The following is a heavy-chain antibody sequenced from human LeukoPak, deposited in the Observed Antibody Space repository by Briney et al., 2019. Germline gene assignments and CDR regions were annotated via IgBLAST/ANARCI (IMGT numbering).Heavy chain of an antibody. CDR2: IYHSGTT. CDR3: ASMTLWLEGY. V-gene: IGHV4-30-4*07. CDR1: GVSISRGGYA. D-gene: IGHD6-19*01. Sequence: KPSQTLSLTCAVSGVSISRGGYAWNWIRQPPGKGLEWIAYIYHSGTTYYNPSLKSRATISVDTSKNQFSLKLSSVTAADTAVYYCASMTLWLEGYWGQGTLVTVSS. J-gene: IGHJ4*02.